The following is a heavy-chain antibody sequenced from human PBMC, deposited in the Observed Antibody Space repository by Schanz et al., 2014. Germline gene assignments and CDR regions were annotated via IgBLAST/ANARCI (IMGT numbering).Heavy chain of an antibody. D-gene: IGHD3-10*01. V-gene: IGHV3-21*01. CDR3: VREDMVRGIRAFDI. Sequence: EVQLVESGGGLVKPGGSLRLSCAVSGFTVNTNYMSWVRQAPGKGLEWISSMYINSGSTQYADSVKGRFTISRDNAKNSLFLQMNSLTAEDTAVYYCVREDMVRGIRAFDIWGQGTMVTVSS. CDR2: MYINSGST. J-gene: IGHJ3*02. CDR1: GFTVNTNY.